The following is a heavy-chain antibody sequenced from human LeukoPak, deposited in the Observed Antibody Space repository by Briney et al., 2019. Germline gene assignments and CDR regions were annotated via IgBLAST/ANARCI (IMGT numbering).Heavy chain of an antibody. CDR3: ARGNTDSRKSFDY. D-gene: IGHD3-22*01. J-gene: IGHJ4*02. Sequence: GGSLRLSCAASEFTVSTNYMTWVRQAPGKGLERVSFIYSGGGTNYADSVKGRFTISRDNSKNTLYLQMNSLRAEDTAIYYCARGNTDSRKSFDYWGQGTLVTVSS. CDR1: EFTVSTNY. V-gene: IGHV3-53*01. CDR2: IYSGGGT.